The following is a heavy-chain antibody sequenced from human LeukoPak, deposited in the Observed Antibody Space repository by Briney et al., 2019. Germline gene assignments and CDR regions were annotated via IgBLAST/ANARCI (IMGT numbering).Heavy chain of an antibody. J-gene: IGHJ4*02. CDR3: ARGGVVVPAAMLY. CDR1: GYSISSGYY. Sequence: KPSETLSLTRTVSGYSISSGYYWGWIRQPPGKGLEWIGSIYHSGSTYYNPSLKSRVTISVDTSKNQFSLKLSSVTAADTAVYYCARGGVVVPAAMLYWGQGTLVTVSS. V-gene: IGHV4-38-2*02. CDR2: IYHSGST. D-gene: IGHD2-2*01.